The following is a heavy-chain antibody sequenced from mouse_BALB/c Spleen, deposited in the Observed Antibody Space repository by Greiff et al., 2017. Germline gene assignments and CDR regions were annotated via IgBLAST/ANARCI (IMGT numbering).Heavy chain of an antibody. CDR3: AREGYGNYGAMDY. CDR1: GFTFSSYG. Sequence: EVKLVESGGGLVKPGGSLKLSCAASGFTFSSYGMSWVRQTPDKRLELVATINSNGGSTYYPDSVKGRFTISRDNAKNTLYLQMSSLKSEDTAMYYCAREGYGNYGAMDYWGQGTSVTVSS. J-gene: IGHJ4*01. D-gene: IGHD2-1*01. CDR2: INSNGGST. V-gene: IGHV5-6-3*01.